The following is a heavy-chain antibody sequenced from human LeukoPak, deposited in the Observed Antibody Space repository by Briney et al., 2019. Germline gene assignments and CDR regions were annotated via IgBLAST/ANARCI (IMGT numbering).Heavy chain of an antibody. V-gene: IGHV4-39*01. CDR2: IYYSGST. CDR3: ARRGDFWSGPFDY. J-gene: IGHJ4*02. CDR1: GGSISSSSYY. Sequence: PSETLSLTCTVSGGSISSSSYYWGWIRQPPGKGLEWIGSIYYSGSTYYNPSLKSRVTISVDTSKNQFSLKLSSVTAADTAVYYCARRGDFWSGPFDYWGQGTLVTVSS. D-gene: IGHD3-3*01.